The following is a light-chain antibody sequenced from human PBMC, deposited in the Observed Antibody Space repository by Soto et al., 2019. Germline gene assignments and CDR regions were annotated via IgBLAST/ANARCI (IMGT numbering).Light chain of an antibody. Sequence: IVLTQSPPTLSLCPGETPFLSSRASQTVSSYLSWYQHKPGQAPRLLIYDASKRAPGIPARFSGSGSGTDFTLSISSLEPEDFAVYYCQQRATSITFGQGTRLEIE. CDR2: DAS. CDR3: QQRATSIT. J-gene: IGKJ5*01. CDR1: QTVSSY. V-gene: IGKV3-11*01.